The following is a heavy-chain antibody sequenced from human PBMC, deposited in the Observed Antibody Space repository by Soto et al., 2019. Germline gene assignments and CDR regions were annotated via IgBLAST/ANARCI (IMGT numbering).Heavy chain of an antibody. D-gene: IGHD3-10*01. Sequence: SVKVSCKASGGTFSSYAISWVRQAPGQGLEWMGGIIPIFGTANYAQKFQGRVTITADESTSTAYMELSSLRSEDTAVYYCARDYYGSGTYYYGMDVWGQGTTVTVSS. V-gene: IGHV1-69*13. CDR2: IIPIFGTA. CDR1: GGTFSSYA. CDR3: ARDYYGSGTYYYGMDV. J-gene: IGHJ6*02.